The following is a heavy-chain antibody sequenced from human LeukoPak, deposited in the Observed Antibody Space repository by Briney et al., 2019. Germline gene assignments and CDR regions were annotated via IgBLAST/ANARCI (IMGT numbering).Heavy chain of an antibody. CDR1: GITFSSYA. CDR2: ISDSGGST. J-gene: IGHJ4*02. Sequence: GGSLRLSCAASGITFSSYAMSWVRQAPGKGLEWVSGISDSGGSTYYADSVKGRFTISRDNSKNTLYLLMNSLRAEDTAVYYCAKGYCSGGSCWDYFDYWGQGTLVTVSS. D-gene: IGHD2-15*01. CDR3: AKGYCSGGSCWDYFDY. V-gene: IGHV3-23*01.